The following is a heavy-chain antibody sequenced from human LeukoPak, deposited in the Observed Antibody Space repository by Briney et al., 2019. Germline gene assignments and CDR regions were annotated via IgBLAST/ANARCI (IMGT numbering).Heavy chain of an antibody. CDR3: ARVRDYGDYIGFDY. D-gene: IGHD4-17*01. Sequence: ETLSLTCSVSGASITSYYWNWVRQAPGKGLEWVSSISSSSSYIYYADSVKGRFTISRDNAKNSLYLQMNSLRAEDTAVYYCARVRDYGDYIGFDYWGQGTLVTVSS. CDR2: ISSSSSYI. V-gene: IGHV3-21*01. J-gene: IGHJ4*02. CDR1: GASITSYY.